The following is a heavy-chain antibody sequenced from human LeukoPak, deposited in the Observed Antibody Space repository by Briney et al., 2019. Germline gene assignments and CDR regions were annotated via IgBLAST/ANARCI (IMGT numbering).Heavy chain of an antibody. CDR3: ATQQWLDGAYYFDY. D-gene: IGHD6-19*01. CDR1: GFTFSSYW. J-gene: IGHJ4*02. V-gene: IGHV3-7*01. CDR2: IKQDGSEK. Sequence: GGSLRLSCAASGFTFSSYWMSWVRQAPGKGLEWVANIKQDGSEKYYVDSVKGRFTISRDNAKNSLYLQMNSLRAEDTAVYYCATQQWLDGAYYFDYWGQGTLVTVSS.